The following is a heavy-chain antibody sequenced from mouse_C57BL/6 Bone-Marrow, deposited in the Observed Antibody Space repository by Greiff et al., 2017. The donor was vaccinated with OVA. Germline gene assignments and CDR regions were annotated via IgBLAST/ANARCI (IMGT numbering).Heavy chain of an antibody. V-gene: IGHV5-4*01. CDR3: ARDIVTTVVAYDWYFDV. CDR1: AFTFSSYA. J-gene: IGHJ1*03. Sequence: DVQLVESGGGLVKPGGSLKLSCAASAFTFSSYAMSWVRQTPEKRLEWVATISDGGSYTYYPDNVKGRFTISRDNAKNNLYLQMSHLKSEDTAMYYCARDIVTTVVAYDWYFDVWGTGTTVTVSS. CDR2: ISDGGSYT. D-gene: IGHD1-1*01.